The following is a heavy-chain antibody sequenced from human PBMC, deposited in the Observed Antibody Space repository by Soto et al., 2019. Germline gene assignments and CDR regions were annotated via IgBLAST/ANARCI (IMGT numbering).Heavy chain of an antibody. CDR3: TRDASRDSSARGWFDP. CDR2: ISSNSAYI. J-gene: IGHJ5*02. CDR1: VFTFRIFA. Sequence: PGGSLRISCAPSVFTFRIFAMYWVHQAPGKGLEWVSTISSNSAYIYYTDALRGRFTISRDNAKNSLHLQMNSLRAEDTAVYYCTRDASRDSSARGWFDPWGPGTMVTGSS. V-gene: IGHV3-21*01. D-gene: IGHD6-13*01.